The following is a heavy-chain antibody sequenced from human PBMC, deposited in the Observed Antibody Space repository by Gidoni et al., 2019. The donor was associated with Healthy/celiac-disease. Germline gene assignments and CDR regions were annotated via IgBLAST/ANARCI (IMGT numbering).Heavy chain of an antibody. D-gene: IGHD3-22*01. CDR2: ISSSSSTI. CDR1: GFTFSSYS. Sequence: EVQLVESGGGLVQPGGSLRLSCAASGFTFSSYSMNWVRQAPGKGLEWFSYISSSSSTIYYADSVKGRFTISRDNAKNSLYLQMNSLRDEDTAVYYCARDLALVIVRHPSYFDYWGQGTLVTVSS. V-gene: IGHV3-48*02. J-gene: IGHJ4*02. CDR3: ARDLALVIVRHPSYFDY.